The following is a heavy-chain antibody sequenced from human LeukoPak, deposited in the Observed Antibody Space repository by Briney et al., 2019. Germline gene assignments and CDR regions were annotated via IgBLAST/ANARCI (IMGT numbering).Heavy chain of an antibody. V-gene: IGHV1-2*06. CDR3: ARDSILRIQPPYGMDV. J-gene: IGHJ6*02. D-gene: IGHD5-18*01. CDR2: INPNSGGT. Sequence: GASVKVSCKASGYTFTGYYMHWVRQAPGQGLEWMGRINPNSGGTNYAQKFQGRVTMTRDTSISTAYMELSRLRSDDTAVYYCARDSILRIQPPYGMDVWGQGTTVTVSS. CDR1: GYTFTGYY.